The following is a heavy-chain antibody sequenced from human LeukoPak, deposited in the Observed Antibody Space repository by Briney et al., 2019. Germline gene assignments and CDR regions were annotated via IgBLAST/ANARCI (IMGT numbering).Heavy chain of an antibody. V-gene: IGHV1-46*01. J-gene: IGHJ4*02. Sequence: ASVKVSCKASGYTFISYYIHWVRQAPGQGLEWMGIINPSGGSTSYAQKFQGRVTVTRDTSTSTVHMELSGLRSEDTAVYYCARDQEGFDYWGQGTLVTVSS. CDR1: GYTFISYY. CDR3: ARDQEGFDY. CDR2: INPSGGST.